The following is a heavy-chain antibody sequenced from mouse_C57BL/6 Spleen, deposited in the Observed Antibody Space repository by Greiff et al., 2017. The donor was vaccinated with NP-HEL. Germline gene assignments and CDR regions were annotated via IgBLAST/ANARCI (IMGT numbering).Heavy chain of an antibody. J-gene: IGHJ3*01. CDR2: IHPNSGST. Sequence: VQLQQPGAELVKPGASVKLSCKASGYTFTSYWMHWVKQRPGQGLEWIGMIHPNSGSTNYNEKFKSKATLTVDKSSSTAYMQLSSLTSEDSAVYYCARSDYDYDGTNWGQGTLVTVSA. CDR3: ARSDYDYDGTN. D-gene: IGHD2-4*01. V-gene: IGHV1-64*01. CDR1: GYTFTSYW.